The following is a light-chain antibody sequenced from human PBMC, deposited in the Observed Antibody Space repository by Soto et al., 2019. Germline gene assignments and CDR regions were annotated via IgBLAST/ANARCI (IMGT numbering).Light chain of an antibody. CDR3: HHYGSSPYT. J-gene: IGKJ2*01. CDR2: DAS. Sequence: EIVLTQSPATMSLSPGDRATLSCRASQSIGNSLAWYQQKRGQPPRLLIYDASSRATGIPARFSGSGSGTDFTLTISRLEPEDFAVYYCHHYGSSPYTFGLGTKVDI. CDR1: QSIGNS. V-gene: IGKV3-20*01.